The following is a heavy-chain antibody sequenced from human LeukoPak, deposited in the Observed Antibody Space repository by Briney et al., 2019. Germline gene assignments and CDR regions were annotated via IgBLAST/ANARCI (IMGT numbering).Heavy chain of an antibody. CDR2: INHSGST. CDR3: ARLPEFHTGYSFYYMDV. V-gene: IGHV4-34*01. D-gene: IGHD1-14*01. J-gene: IGHJ6*03. Sequence: SETLSLTCAVYGGSFSGYYWSWIRQPPGKGLEWIGEINHSGSTNYNPSLKSRVTISVDTSKNQFSLKLSSVTAADTAVYYCARLPEFHTGYSFYYMDVWGKGTTVTISS. CDR1: GGSFSGYY.